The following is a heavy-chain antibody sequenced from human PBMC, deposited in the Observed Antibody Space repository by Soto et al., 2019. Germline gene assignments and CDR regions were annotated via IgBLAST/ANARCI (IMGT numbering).Heavy chain of an antibody. CDR2: ISGSGGST. J-gene: IGHJ6*02. D-gene: IGHD3-10*01. Sequence: VGSLRLSCAASGFTFSSYAMSWVRQAPGKGLEWVSAISGSGGSTYYADSVKGRFTISRDNSKNTLYLQMNSLRAEDTAVYYCAKSSMVRGVTNAYYYYYGMDVWGQGTTVTVSS. V-gene: IGHV3-23*01. CDR1: GFTFSSYA. CDR3: AKSSMVRGVTNAYYYYYGMDV.